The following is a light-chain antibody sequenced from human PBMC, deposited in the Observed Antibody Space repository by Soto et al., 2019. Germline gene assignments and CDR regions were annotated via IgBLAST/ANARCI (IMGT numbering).Light chain of an antibody. CDR1: RGIDRW. CDR3: QHCDTYWP. Sequence: DIQMTQSPSTLSASVGDTVTITCRASRGIDRWLAWYQQKPDKAPRLLISDASTLESGVPSRFSGSGSGTEFTLTITGLQPDDFATYHCQHCDTYWPFGQGTKVEVK. J-gene: IGKJ1*01. V-gene: IGKV1-5*01. CDR2: DAS.